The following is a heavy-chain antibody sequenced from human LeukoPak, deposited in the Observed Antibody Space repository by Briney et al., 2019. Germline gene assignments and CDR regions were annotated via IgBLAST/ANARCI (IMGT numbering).Heavy chain of an antibody. V-gene: IGHV4-30-4*01. CDR2: IYYSGST. CDR1: GGSISSGDYY. D-gene: IGHD7-27*01. J-gene: IGHJ4*02. Sequence: SQTLSLTCTVSGGSISSGDYYWSWIRQPPGKGLEWIVYIYYSGSTYYNPSLKSRVTISVDTSKNQFSLKLSSVTAADTAVYYCARHENTGDAHIYGFDYWGQGTLVTVSS. CDR3: ARHENTGDAHIYGFDY.